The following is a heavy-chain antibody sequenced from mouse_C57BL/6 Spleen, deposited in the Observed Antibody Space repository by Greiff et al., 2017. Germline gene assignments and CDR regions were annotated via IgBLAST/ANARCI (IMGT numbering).Heavy chain of an antibody. Sequence: LQESGAELARPGASVKLSCKASGYTFTSYGISWVKQRTGQGLEWIGEIYPRSGNTYYNEKFKGKATLTADKSSSTAYMELRSLTSEDSAVYFCARDYGSPYYYAMDYWGQGTSVTVSS. J-gene: IGHJ4*01. V-gene: IGHV1-81*01. CDR1: GYTFTSYG. CDR2: IYPRSGNT. D-gene: IGHD1-1*01. CDR3: ARDYGSPYYYAMDY.